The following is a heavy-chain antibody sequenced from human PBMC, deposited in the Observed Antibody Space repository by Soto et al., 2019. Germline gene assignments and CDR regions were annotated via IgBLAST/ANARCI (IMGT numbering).Heavy chain of an antibody. CDR3: ARVAPDLRYFDS. J-gene: IGHJ4*02. V-gene: IGHV4-30-4*01. CDR2: IYYSGST. Sequence: PSETLSLTCSVSGGSISNSDYYWSWIHQPPGKGLEWIGYIYYSGSTYYKPSLKSRLIISIDTPRNQFSLKLTSATAADTAVYFCARVAPDLRYFDSWGQGTLVTVSS. CDR1: GGSISNSDYY.